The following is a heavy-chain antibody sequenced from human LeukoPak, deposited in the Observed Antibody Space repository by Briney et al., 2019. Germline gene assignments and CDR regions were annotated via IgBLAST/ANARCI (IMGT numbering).Heavy chain of an antibody. V-gene: IGHV3-7*01. CDR2: IKQDGSEK. CDR3: ATLSATYASGDYYFDY. D-gene: IGHD2/OR15-2a*01. J-gene: IGHJ4*02. Sequence: PGGSLRLSCAASGFTFSSYWMSWVRQAPGKGLEWVGNIKQDGSEKYYVDSVKGRFTISRDNAKNSLYLQMNSLRAEDTAEYYCATLSATYASGDYYFDYWGQGTLVTVSS. CDR1: GFTFSSYW.